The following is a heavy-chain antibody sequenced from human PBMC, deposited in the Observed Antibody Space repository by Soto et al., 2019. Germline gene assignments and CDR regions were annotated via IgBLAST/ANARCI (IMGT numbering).Heavy chain of an antibody. V-gene: IGHV3-7*05. CDR1: GFAFNTYW. CDR3: VRGINWFDS. CDR2: IKEDGSEK. J-gene: IGHJ5*01. Sequence: GGSLRLSCAASGFAFNTYWMTWVRQAPGKGLEWVANIKEDGSEKNYVDSVKGRFTTSRDNTKNSVYLQMTSLRADDTAVYYCVRGINWFDSWGQGTQVTVSS.